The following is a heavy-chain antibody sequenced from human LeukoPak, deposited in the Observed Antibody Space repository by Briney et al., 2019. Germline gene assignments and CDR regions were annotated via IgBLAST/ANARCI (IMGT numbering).Heavy chain of an antibody. CDR3: ARDSIAVSADLDY. D-gene: IGHD6-19*01. Sequence: PGGSLRLSCAASGFTFSNYNMNWVRQAPGKGLEWVSYISSTGSTIYYADSVKGRFTISRDNARNSLYLQMNSLRAEDTAVYYCARDSIAVSADLDYWGQGTLITVSS. CDR2: ISSTGSTI. V-gene: IGHV3-48*01. J-gene: IGHJ4*02. CDR1: GFTFSNYN.